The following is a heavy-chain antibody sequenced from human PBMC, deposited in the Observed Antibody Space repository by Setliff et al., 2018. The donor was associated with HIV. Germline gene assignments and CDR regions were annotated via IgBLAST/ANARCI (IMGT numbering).Heavy chain of an antibody. CDR3: AKDESAPLQGYFDF. CDR1: GFTFSSYA. D-gene: IGHD1-1*01. CDR2: ISGSGGST. Sequence: GESLKISCAASGFTFSSYAMSWVRQAPGKGLEWVSAISGSGGSTYYADSVKGRFTISRDNSKNTLYLQMNSLRAEDTAVYYCAKDESAPLQGYFDFWGQGTLVTVSS. J-gene: IGHJ4*02. V-gene: IGHV3-23*01.